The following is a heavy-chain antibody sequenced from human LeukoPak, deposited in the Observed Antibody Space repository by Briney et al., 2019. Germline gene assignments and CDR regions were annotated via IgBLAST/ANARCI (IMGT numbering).Heavy chain of an antibody. Sequence: GGSLRLSCAASGFIFSSYWMNWVRQAPGKGLEWVSYISSSGSTIYYADSVKGRFTISRDNAKNSLYLQMNSLRAEDTAVYYCAELGITMIGGVWGKGTTVTISS. CDR3: AELGITMIGGV. D-gene: IGHD3-10*02. CDR1: GFIFSSYW. J-gene: IGHJ6*04. CDR2: ISSSGSTI. V-gene: IGHV3-48*04.